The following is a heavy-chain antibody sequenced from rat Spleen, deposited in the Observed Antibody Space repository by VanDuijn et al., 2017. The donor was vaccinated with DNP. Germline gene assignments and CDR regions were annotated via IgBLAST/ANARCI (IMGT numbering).Heavy chain of an antibody. CDR3: AREDGYGGYFDY. CDR1: GYSITSSYR. V-gene: IGHV3-3*01. J-gene: IGHJ2*01. CDR2: INSAGST. Sequence: EVQLQESGPGLVKPSQSLSLTCSVTGYSITSSYRWNWIRKFPGNKLEWMGYINSAGSTNYNPSLKSRISITRDTSKNQFFLQVNSVTTEDTATYYCAREDGYGGYFDYWGQGVMVTVSS. D-gene: IGHD1-11*01.